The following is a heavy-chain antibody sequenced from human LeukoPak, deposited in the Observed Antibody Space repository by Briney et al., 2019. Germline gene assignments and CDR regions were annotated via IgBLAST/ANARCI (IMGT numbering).Heavy chain of an antibody. Sequence: ASVKVSCKASGGTFSSYAISWVRQAPGQGLEWMGWINPNSGGTYYAQKFQGRVTMTRDTSISSAYMELSSLTSDDTAVYYCARVWPCSNGVCPDVFEYWGQGTLVTVSS. CDR2: INPNSGGT. J-gene: IGHJ4*02. D-gene: IGHD2-8*01. CDR3: ARVWPCSNGVCPDVFEY. V-gene: IGHV1-2*02. CDR1: GGTFSSYA.